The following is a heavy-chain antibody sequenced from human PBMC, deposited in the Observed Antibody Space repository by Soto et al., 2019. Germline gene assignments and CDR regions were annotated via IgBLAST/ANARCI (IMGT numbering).Heavy chain of an antibody. CDR3: ARDGYCSSTSCSYNWFDS. CDR2: ISSSSSYI. D-gene: IGHD2-2*01. CDR1: GFTFSSYS. V-gene: IGHV3-21*01. J-gene: IGHJ5*01. Sequence: EVQLVESGGGLVKPGGSLRLSCAASGFTFSSYSMNWVRQAPGKGLEWVSSISSSSSYIYYADSVKGRFTISRDNAKNSLYLQMNSLRAEDTAVYYCARDGYCSSTSCSYNWFDSWGQGTLFTVSS.